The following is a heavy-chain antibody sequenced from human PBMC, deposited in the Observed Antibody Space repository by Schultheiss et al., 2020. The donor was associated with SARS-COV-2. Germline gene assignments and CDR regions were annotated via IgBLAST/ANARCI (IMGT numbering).Heavy chain of an antibody. Sequence: SETLSLTCAVSGGSISSSNWWSWVRQPPGKGLEWIGEINHSGSTNYNPSLKSRVTISVDTSQNQFSLKLRSVTAADTAVYYCAREGGWFDPWGQGTLVTVSS. J-gene: IGHJ5*02. CDR3: AREGGWFDP. D-gene: IGHD3-16*01. V-gene: IGHV4-4*02. CDR2: INHSGST. CDR1: GGSISSSNW.